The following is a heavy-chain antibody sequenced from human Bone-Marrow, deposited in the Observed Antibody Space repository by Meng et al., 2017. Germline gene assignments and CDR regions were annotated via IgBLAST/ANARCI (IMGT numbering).Heavy chain of an antibody. V-gene: IGHV4-30-4*01. CDR3: ARVGYCSGGSCYFRYFDY. Sequence: QVQLQESGPGLVKPSQTLSLTCTVSGGSIRSADYYWSWIRQPPGKGLEYIGYIYYSGSTYYKPSLKRRVTMSVDTSKNQFSLKLNSVTAADTAVYYCARVGYCSGGSCYFRYFDYWGPGTLVTVSS. D-gene: IGHD2-15*01. CDR1: GGSIRSADYY. J-gene: IGHJ4*02. CDR2: IYYSGST.